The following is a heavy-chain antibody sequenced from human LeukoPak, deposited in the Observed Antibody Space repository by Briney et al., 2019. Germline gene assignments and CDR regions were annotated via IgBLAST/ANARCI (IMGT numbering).Heavy chain of an antibody. CDR2: IYSGGRT. V-gene: IGHV3-53*01. CDR1: GFTFGTYN. J-gene: IGHJ6*02. CDR3: ARDWYGVDV. Sequence: GGSLRLSCAASGFTFGTYNMNWVRQAPGKGLEWVSVIYSGGRTYYADSVKGRFTISRDNSKNTLYLQMNSLRAEDTAVYYCARDWYGVDVWGQGATVTVSS.